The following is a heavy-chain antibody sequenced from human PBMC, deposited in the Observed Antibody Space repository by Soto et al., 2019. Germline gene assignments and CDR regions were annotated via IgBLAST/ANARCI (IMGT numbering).Heavy chain of an antibody. CDR2: IDPSDSYT. J-gene: IGHJ6*02. CDR1: GYSFTSYW. Sequence: GESLKISCKGSGYSFTSYWISWVRQMPGKGLEWMGRIDPSDSYTNYSPSFQGHVTISADKSISTAYLQWSSLKASDTAMYYCARPLSTDSGYDKENYCYHGMEVWGQGTTVTVS. CDR3: ARPLSTDSGYDKENYCYHGMEV. D-gene: IGHD5-12*01. V-gene: IGHV5-10-1*01.